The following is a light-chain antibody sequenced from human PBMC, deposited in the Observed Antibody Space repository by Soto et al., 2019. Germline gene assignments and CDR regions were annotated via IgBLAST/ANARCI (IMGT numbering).Light chain of an antibody. J-gene: IGLJ2*01. CDR3: SSYTLSSTVV. CDR1: SSDVGGYNY. CDR2: EVS. V-gene: IGLV2-14*01. Sequence: QSALTQPASVSGSPRQAITISCTGTSSDVGGYNYVSWYQLQPGKAPKLMIYEVSNRPSGVSNRFSGSKSGNTASLTISGLQAEDEADYYCSSYTLSSTVVFGGGTKLTVL.